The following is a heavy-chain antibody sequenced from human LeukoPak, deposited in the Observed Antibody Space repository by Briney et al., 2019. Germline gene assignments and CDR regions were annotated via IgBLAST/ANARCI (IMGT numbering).Heavy chain of an antibody. CDR3: ARAGTSSSPLHFDY. J-gene: IGHJ4*02. V-gene: IGHV1-2*02. CDR1: GYTLTGHY. CDR2: INPNSGGT. Sequence: ASVKVSCKASGYTLTGHYIHWVRQAPGQGLDYMGWINPNSGGTNYAQKFQGRVTMTRDTSINTAYMELSSLKSDDTAVYYCARAGTSSSPLHFDYWGQGILVTVSS. D-gene: IGHD6-6*01.